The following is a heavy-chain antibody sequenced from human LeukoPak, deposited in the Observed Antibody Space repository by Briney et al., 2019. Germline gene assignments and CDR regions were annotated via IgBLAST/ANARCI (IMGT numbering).Heavy chain of an antibody. V-gene: IGHV4-59*12. CDR1: GGSISSYY. D-gene: IGHD6-19*01. J-gene: IGHJ3*02. CDR3: ARDSYVAVAGASQGDAFDI. Sequence: SETLSLTCTVSGGSISSYYWSWIRQPPGKGLEWIGYIYYSGSTNYNPSLKSRVTISVDTSKNQFSLKLSSVTAADTAVYYCARDSYVAVAGASQGDAFDIWGQGTMVTVSS. CDR2: IYYSGST.